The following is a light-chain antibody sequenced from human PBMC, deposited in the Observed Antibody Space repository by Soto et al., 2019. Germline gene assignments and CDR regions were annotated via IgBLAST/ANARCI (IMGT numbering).Light chain of an antibody. CDR3: QQFNSYPYT. CDR1: QGIGSY. CDR2: GAS. V-gene: IGKV1-9*01. Sequence: DIQLTQSPSFLSASVGDRVTITCRASQGIGSYLAWYQQKSGKAPKLLICGASTLQSGVPSRFSGSGSGTEFTLTIGSLQPEDFATSYCQQFNSYPYTFGQGTELEIK. J-gene: IGKJ2*01.